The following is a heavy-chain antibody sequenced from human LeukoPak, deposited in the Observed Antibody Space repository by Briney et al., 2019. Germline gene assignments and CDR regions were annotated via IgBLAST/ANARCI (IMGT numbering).Heavy chain of an antibody. CDR3: AKDRGTVVVAAKDY. J-gene: IGHJ4*02. V-gene: IGHV3-23*01. Sequence: GGSLGLSCAASGFTFSNYAMSWVRQAPGKGLEWVSGISDWGGDTNYADSVKGRFTISRDNSKNTLYLQMNSLSAEDTAVYYCAKDRGTVVVAAKDYWGQGTLVTVSS. CDR1: GFTFSNYA. D-gene: IGHD2-15*01. CDR2: ISDWGGDT.